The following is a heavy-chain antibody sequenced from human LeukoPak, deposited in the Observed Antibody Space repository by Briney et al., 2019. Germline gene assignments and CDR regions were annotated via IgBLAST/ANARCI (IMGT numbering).Heavy chain of an antibody. J-gene: IGHJ4*02. CDR2: INHSGST. CDR3: ARDLSGSLYLDY. D-gene: IGHD3-10*01. Sequence: SETLSLTCAVYGGSFSGYYWSWIRQPPGKGLEWIGEINHSGSTNYNPSLKSRVTISVDTSKNQFSLKLSSVTAADTAVYFCARDLSGSLYLDYWGQGVLVTVSS. V-gene: IGHV4-34*01. CDR1: GGSFSGYY.